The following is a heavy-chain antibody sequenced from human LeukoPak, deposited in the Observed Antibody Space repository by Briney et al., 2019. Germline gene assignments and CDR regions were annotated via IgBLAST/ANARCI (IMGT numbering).Heavy chain of an antibody. CDR1: GFVFNSHP. J-gene: IGHJ4*02. Sequence: GGSLRLSCAASGFVFNSHPMHWVRQAPGKGLECVSTISGTGHNTYYANSVKGRFTIPRDNSRNTLYLQMGSLRAEDTALYYCAREEPAGSIDYWGQGTLVTVSS. CDR2: ISGTGHNT. V-gene: IGHV3-64*01. D-gene: IGHD1-14*01. CDR3: AREEPAGSIDY.